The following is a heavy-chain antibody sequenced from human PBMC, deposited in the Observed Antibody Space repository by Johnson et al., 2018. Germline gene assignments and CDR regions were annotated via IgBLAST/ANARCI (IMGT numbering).Heavy chain of an antibody. CDR3: AREYDSSGYYLEYFQH. V-gene: IGHV3-33*01. CDR1: GFTFSTYG. D-gene: IGHD3-22*01. CDR2: IWHDGSNK. J-gene: IGHJ1*01. Sequence: QVQLQESGGGVVQPGRSLRLSCAASGFTFSTYGMHWVRQAPGKGLEWVALIWHDGSNKNYADSVKGRFTISRDNSKNTRSLQMNSRRAEDTAVYYCAREYDSSGYYLEYFQHWGQGTLVTVSS.